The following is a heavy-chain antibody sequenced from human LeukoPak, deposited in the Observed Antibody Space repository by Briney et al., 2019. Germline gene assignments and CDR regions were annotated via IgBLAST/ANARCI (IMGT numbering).Heavy chain of an antibody. CDR1: GGSINSYY. CDR3: ARALDGGGYYFWTAFDV. CDR2: IHYSGST. Sequence: SETLSLTCTVSGGSINSYYWSWIRQPPGRGLEWIGSIHYSGSTSYNPSLRSRVTISVDKSKNQFFLKLSSVTATDTAVYYCARALDGGGYYFWTAFDVWGQGALVTVSS. D-gene: IGHD3-22*01. V-gene: IGHV4-59*01. J-gene: IGHJ4*02.